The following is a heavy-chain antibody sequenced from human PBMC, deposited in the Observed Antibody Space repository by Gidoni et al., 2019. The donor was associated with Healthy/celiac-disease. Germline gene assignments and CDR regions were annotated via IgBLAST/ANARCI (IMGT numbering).Heavy chain of an antibody. D-gene: IGHD3-22*01. CDR2: IYYSGST. CDR1: GGSISSSSYY. CDR3: ARHEIGITMIVVAADANAFDI. Sequence: QLQLQESGPGLVKPSETLSLTCTVSGGSISSSSYYWGWIRQPPGKGLEWIGSIYYSGSTYYNPSLKSRVTISVDTSKNQFSLKLSSVTAADTAVYYCARHEIGITMIVVAADANAFDIWGQGTMVTVSS. J-gene: IGHJ3*02. V-gene: IGHV4-39*01.